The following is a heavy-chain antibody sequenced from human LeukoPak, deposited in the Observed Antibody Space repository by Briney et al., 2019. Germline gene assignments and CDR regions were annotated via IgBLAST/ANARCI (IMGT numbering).Heavy chain of an antibody. J-gene: IGHJ3*02. D-gene: IGHD6-13*01. CDR3: AREPYIAGYAFDI. CDR2: ISSSGSTI. CDR1: GFTFSSYS. Sequence: PGGSLRLSCAASGFTFSSYSMNWVRQAPGKGLEWVSYISSSGSTIYYADSVKGRFTISRDNAKNSLYLQMNSLRAEDTAVYYCAREPYIAGYAFDIWGQGTMVTVSS. V-gene: IGHV3-48*04.